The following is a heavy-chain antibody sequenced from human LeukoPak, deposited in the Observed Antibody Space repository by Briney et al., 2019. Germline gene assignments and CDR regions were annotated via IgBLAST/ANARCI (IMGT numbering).Heavy chain of an antibody. CDR3: ARRHSSSWYSNWFDP. D-gene: IGHD6-13*01. CDR1: GFTFSSYE. J-gene: IGHJ5*02. Sequence: GGSLRLSCAASGFTFSSYEMNWVRQAPGKGLEWVSYISSSGSTIYYADSVKGRFTISRDNAKNSVYLQMNSLRAEDTAVYYCARRHSSSWYSNWFDPWGQGTRVTVS. CDR2: ISSSGSTI. V-gene: IGHV3-48*03.